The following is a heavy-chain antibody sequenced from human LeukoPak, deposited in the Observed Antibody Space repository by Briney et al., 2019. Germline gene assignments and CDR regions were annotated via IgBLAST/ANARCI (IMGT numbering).Heavy chain of an antibody. CDR3: AKVMSGTVALHY. CDR1: GYTFTGYF. CDR2: INPNNGYT. J-gene: IGHJ4*02. V-gene: IGHV1-2*02. Sequence: ASVKVSCKASGYTFTGYFMHWVRQAPGQGLEWVGWINPNNGYTTYAQKFQGRVTMTRDTSISTAYMGLSRLRSDDTAVYYCAKVMSGTVALHYWGQGTLVTVSS. D-gene: IGHD1-1*01.